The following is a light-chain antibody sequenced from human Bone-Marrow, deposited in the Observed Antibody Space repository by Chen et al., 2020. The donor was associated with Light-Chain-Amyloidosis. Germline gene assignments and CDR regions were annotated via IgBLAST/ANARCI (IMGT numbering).Light chain of an antibody. CDR3: QSVDSSGTYEVI. J-gene: IGLJ2*01. CDR2: RDT. CDR1: DLPTKY. V-gene: IGLV3-25*03. Sequence: SYELTQPPSVSVSPGQTARITCSGDDLPTKYAYWYQQKPGQARVLVIHRDTERPSGISERFSGSSSGTTATLTISGVQAEDEADYHCQSVDSSGTYEVIFGGGTKLTVL.